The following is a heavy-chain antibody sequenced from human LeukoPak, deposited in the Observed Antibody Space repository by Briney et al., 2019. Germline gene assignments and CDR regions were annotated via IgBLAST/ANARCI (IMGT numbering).Heavy chain of an antibody. CDR2: IYYSGST. D-gene: IGHD4-23*01. J-gene: IGHJ4*02. Sequence: SETLSLTCTVSGGSISSYYWSWIRQPPGKGLEWIGYIYYSGSTNYNPSLKSRVTISVDTSKNQFSLKLSSVTAADTAVYYCARDRGGLYGGNSLGYYFDYSGQGTLVTVSS. CDR1: GGSISSYY. CDR3: ARDRGGLYGGNSLGYYFDY. V-gene: IGHV4-59*01.